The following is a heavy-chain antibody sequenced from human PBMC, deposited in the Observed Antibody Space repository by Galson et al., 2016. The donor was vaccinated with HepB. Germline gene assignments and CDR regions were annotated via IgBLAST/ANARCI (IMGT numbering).Heavy chain of an antibody. CDR2: IAYNGRT. Sequence: SETLSLTCTISGGSIRNYFWSWIRQPPGKRLEWIGYIAYNGRTNYNPSLKSRVITSMDTSKNYFSLRLSSVAAADTAVYYCARQTTFGVVTYFDLWGQGTLVTVSS. CDR3: ARQTTFGVVTYFDL. J-gene: IGHJ4*02. V-gene: IGHV4-59*01. CDR1: GGSIRNYF. D-gene: IGHD3-3*01.